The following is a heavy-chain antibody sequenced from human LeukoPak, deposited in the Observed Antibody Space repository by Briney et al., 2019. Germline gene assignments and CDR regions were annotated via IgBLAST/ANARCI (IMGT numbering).Heavy chain of an antibody. CDR2: IYTSGST. CDR1: GGSISSYY. V-gene: IGHV4-4*07. D-gene: IGHD2-21*01. CDR3: ARDGVEVVNANNVYYYYGMDV. J-gene: IGHJ6*02. Sequence: PSETLSLTCTVSGGSISSYYWSWIRQPAGKGLEWIGRIYTSGSTNYNPSLKSRVTMSVDTSKNQFSLKLSSVTAADTAVYYCARDGVEVVNANNVYYYYGMDVWGQGTTVTVSS.